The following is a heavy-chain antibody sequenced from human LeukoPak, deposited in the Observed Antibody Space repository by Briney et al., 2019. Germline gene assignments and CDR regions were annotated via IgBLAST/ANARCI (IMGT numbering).Heavy chain of an antibody. J-gene: IGHJ5*02. CDR3: ARGSEQQVYNWFDP. Sequence: ASVKVSCKASGGTFSSYAISWVRQAPGQGLEWMGRIIPILGIANYAQKFQGRVTITADKSTSTAYMELSSLRSEDTAVYYCARGSEQQVYNWFDPWGQGTLVTVSS. D-gene: IGHD6-13*01. CDR1: GGTFSSYA. CDR2: IIPILGIA. V-gene: IGHV1-69*04.